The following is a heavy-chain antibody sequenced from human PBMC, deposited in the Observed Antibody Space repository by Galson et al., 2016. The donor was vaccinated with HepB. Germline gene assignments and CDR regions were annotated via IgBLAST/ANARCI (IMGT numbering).Heavy chain of an antibody. Sequence: SLRLSCAASGFIFSVYNMNWARQAPGKGLEWIAWITSSSDTIYYADSVKGRFTISRDNAKNSLYLEMNSLRDEDTAVYYCARDDYSRLGYWGQGTLVTVSS. CDR2: ITSSSDTI. D-gene: IGHD2-21*01. J-gene: IGHJ4*02. V-gene: IGHV3-48*02. CDR3: ARDDYSRLGY. CDR1: GFIFSVYN.